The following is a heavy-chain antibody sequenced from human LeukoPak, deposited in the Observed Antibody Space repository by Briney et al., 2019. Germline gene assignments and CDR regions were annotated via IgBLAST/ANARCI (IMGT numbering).Heavy chain of an antibody. Sequence: GGSLRLSCAASGFTFTTYWMHWVRQAPGKGLVWVSHINSDGSITSYADSVKGRFTISRDNAKNTLYLQMNSLRAEDTAVYYCAKGSAYESLCSGGSCYFDNWGQGTLVTVSS. V-gene: IGHV3-74*01. D-gene: IGHD2-15*01. CDR1: GFTFTTYW. CDR3: AKGSAYESLCSGGSCYFDN. CDR2: INSDGSIT. J-gene: IGHJ4*02.